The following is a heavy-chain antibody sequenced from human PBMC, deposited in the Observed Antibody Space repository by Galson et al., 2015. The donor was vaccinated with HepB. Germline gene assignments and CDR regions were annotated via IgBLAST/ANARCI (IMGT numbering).Heavy chain of an antibody. CDR3: ARALPSGIRGGMVFDH. D-gene: IGHD3-10*01. J-gene: IGHJ4*02. CDR2: ISSSGSYI. Sequence: SLRLSCAASGFNFGLYSMNWVRQAPGKGLEWVSSISSSGSYIYYGDSVKGRCTVSRDSAKTSVYLQMNSLRGDDTAVYYCARALPSGIRGGMVFDHWGQGTLVTVSS. V-gene: IGHV3-21*03. CDR1: GFNFGLYS.